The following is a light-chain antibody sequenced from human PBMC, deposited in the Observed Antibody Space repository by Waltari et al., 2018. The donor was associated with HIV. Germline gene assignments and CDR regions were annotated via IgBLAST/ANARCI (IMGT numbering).Light chain of an antibody. V-gene: IGKV4-1*01. Sequence: DIVMTQSPDSLSVSLGERATINCKSSQSLLYGSNKKNRLAWYQQRPGQPPKLLISWASTRESGVPDRFSGSGSGTDFTLTINSLQAEDVAVYYCQQFSLSPPLTFGGGTKVEIK. CDR3: QQFSLSPPLT. CDR1: QSLLYGSNKKNR. CDR2: WAS. J-gene: IGKJ4*01.